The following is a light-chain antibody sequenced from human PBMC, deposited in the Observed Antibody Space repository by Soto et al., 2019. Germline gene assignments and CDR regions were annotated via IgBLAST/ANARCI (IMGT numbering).Light chain of an antibody. CDR2: GDT. J-gene: IGLJ2*01. CDR3: QSYDSSLSGAV. Sequence: QSVLTQPPSVSGAPGQRVTISCTGSRSNVGAGYDVHWYQQLPGTAPKLLVYGDTNRPSGVPDRFSGSKSGTSASLAITGLQAGDEADYYCQSYDSSLSGAVFGGGTKVTVL. V-gene: IGLV1-40*01. CDR1: RSNVGAGYD.